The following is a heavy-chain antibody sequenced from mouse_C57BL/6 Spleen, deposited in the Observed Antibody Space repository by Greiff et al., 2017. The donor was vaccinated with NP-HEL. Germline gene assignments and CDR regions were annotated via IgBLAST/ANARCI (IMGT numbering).Heavy chain of an antibody. CDR3: ARWPVYAGYYAYYFDY. V-gene: IGHV1-82*01. J-gene: IGHJ2*01. Sequence: VQLQQSGPELVKPGASVKLSCKASGYAFSSSWMNWVKQRPGQGLEWIGRIYPGDGGTTYNGKFKGKATLTADQSSSTAYMQLSSLTSEDSAVYFGARWPVYAGYYAYYFDYWGQGTTLTVSS. D-gene: IGHD2-3*01. CDR2: IYPGDGGT. CDR1: GYAFSSSW.